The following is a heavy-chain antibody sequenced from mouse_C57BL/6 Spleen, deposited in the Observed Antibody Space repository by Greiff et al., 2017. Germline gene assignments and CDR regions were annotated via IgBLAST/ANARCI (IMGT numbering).Heavy chain of an antibody. J-gene: IGHJ3*01. D-gene: IGHD2-3*01. Sequence: QVQLQQPGAELVRPGSSVKLSCTASGFTFTSYWMHWVKQRPIQGLEWIGNIDPSDSETHYNQKFKDKATLTVDKSSSTAYMQLSSLTSEDSAVYYCARSEDGYSFAYWGQGTLVTVSA. V-gene: IGHV1-52*01. CDR1: GFTFTSYW. CDR2: IDPSDSET. CDR3: ARSEDGYSFAY.